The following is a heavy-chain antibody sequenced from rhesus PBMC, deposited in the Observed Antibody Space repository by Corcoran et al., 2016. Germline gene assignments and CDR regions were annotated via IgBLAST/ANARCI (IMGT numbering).Heavy chain of an antibody. V-gene: IGHV4S9*01. CDR1: GGSISDYYY. Sequence: GPGLVKPSETLSLTCAVSGGSISDYYYWNWIRQPPGKGLEWIGNIYGNSASPYYNPSLKSRVTISKDTSKNQFFLKLSSVTAADTAVYYCARGWDCSGGVCYWNYFDYWGQGVLVTVSS. D-gene: IGHD2-39*02. CDR3: ARGWDCSGGVCYWNYFDY. J-gene: IGHJ4*01. CDR2: IYGNSASP.